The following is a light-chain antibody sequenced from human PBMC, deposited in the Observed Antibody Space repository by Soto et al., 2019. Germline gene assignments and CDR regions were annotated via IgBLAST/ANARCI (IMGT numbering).Light chain of an antibody. CDR2: TAS. V-gene: IGKV1-12*01. Sequence: DIQMTQSPSSVSASVGYRVTITCRASQDIGGRLSWFQHKPGKAPNLLIYTASNLQSGVPSRFSGSGSGTHFTLTISSLQPEDFGTYYCQQTDSFPITFGQGTRLEIK. CDR1: QDIGGR. CDR3: QQTDSFPIT. J-gene: IGKJ5*01.